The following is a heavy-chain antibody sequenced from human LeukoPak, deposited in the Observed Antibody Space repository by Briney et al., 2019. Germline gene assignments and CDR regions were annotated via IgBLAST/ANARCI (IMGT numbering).Heavy chain of an antibody. CDR1: GGSISSYY. D-gene: IGHD2-2*02. Sequence: PSETLSLTCTVSGGSISSYYWSWIRQPPGKGLEWIGCIYYSGSTNYNPSLKSRVTISVDTSKNQFSLKLSSVTAADTAVYYCARAYCSSTSCYTGGFDPWGQGTLVTVSS. J-gene: IGHJ5*02. V-gene: IGHV4-59*01. CDR2: IYYSGST. CDR3: ARAYCSSTSCYTGGFDP.